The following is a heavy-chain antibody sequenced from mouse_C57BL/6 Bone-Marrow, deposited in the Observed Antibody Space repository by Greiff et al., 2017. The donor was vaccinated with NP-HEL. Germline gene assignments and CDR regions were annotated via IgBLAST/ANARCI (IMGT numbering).Heavy chain of an antibody. CDR2: IWSGGST. V-gene: IGHV2-2*01. CDR1: GFSFTSYG. Sequence: VQLQQSGPGLVQPSQSLSITCTVSGFSFTSYGVHWVRQSPGKGLEWLGVIWSGGSTDYNAAFISRLSISKDNSKSQVFFKMNSLQADDTAIYYCASSYYGNYPFAYWGQGTLVTVSA. J-gene: IGHJ3*01. CDR3: ASSYYGNYPFAY. D-gene: IGHD2-10*01.